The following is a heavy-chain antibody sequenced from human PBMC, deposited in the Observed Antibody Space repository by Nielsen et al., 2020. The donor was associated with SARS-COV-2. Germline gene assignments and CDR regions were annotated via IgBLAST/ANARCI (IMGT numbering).Heavy chain of an antibody. D-gene: IGHD2-2*01. J-gene: IGHJ6*02. CDR2: MNPNSGNT. Sequence: ASVKVSCKASGYTFTSYDINWVRQATGQGLEWTGWMNPNSGNTGYAQKFQGRVTMTRNTSISTAYMELSSLRSEDTAVYYCARGSYCSSTSCPHYYYYGMDVWGQGTTVTVSS. CDR1: GYTFTSYD. CDR3: ARGSYCSSTSCPHYYYYGMDV. V-gene: IGHV1-8*01.